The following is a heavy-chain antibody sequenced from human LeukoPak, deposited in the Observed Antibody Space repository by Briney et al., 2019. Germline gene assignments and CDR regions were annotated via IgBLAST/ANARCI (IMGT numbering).Heavy chain of an antibody. J-gene: IGHJ4*02. CDR3: AKSYGSNGYFQLPIDF. D-gene: IGHD3-22*01. V-gene: IGHV3-23*01. Sequence: GGSLRLSCAASGFTFSSYAMNWVRQAPGKGLEWVSAISHSGASTYYADSVKGRFTISRDNSQNTLFLQMNILRVEDTAVYFCAKSYGSNGYFQLPIDFWGQGTLVTVSS. CDR2: ISHSGAST. CDR1: GFTFSSYA.